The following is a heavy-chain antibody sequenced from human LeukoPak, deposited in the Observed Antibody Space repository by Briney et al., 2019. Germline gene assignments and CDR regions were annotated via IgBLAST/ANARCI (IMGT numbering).Heavy chain of an antibody. D-gene: IGHD3-3*01. Sequence: PSETLSLTCTVSGGSISSGSYYWSWIRQPGGKGLEWIGRIYTSGSTNYNPSLKSRVTISVDTSKNQFSLKLSSVTAADTAVYYCARVTQMDFWSGYSYYFDYWGQGTLVTVSS. CDR3: ARVTQMDFWSGYSYYFDY. V-gene: IGHV4-61*02. J-gene: IGHJ4*02. CDR2: IYTSGST. CDR1: GGSISSGSYY.